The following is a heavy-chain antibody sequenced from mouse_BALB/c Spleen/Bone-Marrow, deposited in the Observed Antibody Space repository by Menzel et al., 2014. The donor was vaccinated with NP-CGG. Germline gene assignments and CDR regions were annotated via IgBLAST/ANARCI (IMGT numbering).Heavy chain of an antibody. CDR2: IWSGGST. D-gene: IGHD4-1*01. J-gene: IGHJ4*01. Sequence: VQVVESGPGLVQPSQSLSITCTVSSFSLSSFGLHWVRQSPGKGLEWLGVIWSGGSTDYNAAFISRLSISKDNSKSQVFFKMNSLQANDTAIYYCTRNWDDYAMDYWGQGTSVTVSS. CDR1: SFSLSSFG. V-gene: IGHV2-2*02. CDR3: TRNWDDYAMDY.